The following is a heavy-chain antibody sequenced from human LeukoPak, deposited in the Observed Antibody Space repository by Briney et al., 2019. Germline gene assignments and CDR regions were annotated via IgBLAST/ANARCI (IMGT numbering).Heavy chain of an antibody. J-gene: IGHJ4*02. CDR2: ISVSGNT. CDR1: GFTLSSYA. D-gene: IGHD2-15*01. CDR3: AKAPVTTCSGAYCYPFDY. Sequence: GGSLRLSCAASGFTLSSYAMSWVRQGPGKGLEWVSAISVSGNTYRADSVKGRFTISRDSYKNTLYLQMNSLRAEDAAVYYCAKAPVTTCSGAYCYPFDYWGQGTLVTVSS. V-gene: IGHV3-23*01.